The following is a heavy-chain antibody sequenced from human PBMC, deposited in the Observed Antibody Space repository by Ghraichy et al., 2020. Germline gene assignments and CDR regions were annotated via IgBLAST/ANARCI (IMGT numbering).Heavy chain of an antibody. CDR1: GFTVSSNY. J-gene: IGHJ4*02. D-gene: IGHD2-15*01. CDR2: IYSGGST. Sequence: GGSLRLSCAASGFTVSSNYMSWVRQAPGKGLEWVSVIYSGGSTYYADSVKGRFTISRDNSKNTLYLQMNSLRAEDTAVYYCARIGGYCSGGSCYSGYFDYWGQGTLVTVSS. CDR3: ARIGGYCSGGSCYSGYFDY. V-gene: IGHV3-53*01.